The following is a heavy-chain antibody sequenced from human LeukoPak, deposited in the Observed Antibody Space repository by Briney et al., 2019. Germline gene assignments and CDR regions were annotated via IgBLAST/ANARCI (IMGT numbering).Heavy chain of an antibody. D-gene: IGHD2-2*01. Sequence: PGGSLRLSCAASGFTFSSYAMSWVRQAPGKGLEWVSAISGSGGSTYYADSVKGRFTISRDNSKNTLYLQMNSLRAEDTAVYYCAKDKGVVPELNWFDPWGQGTLVTVSS. J-gene: IGHJ5*02. CDR2: ISGSGGST. CDR3: AKDKGVVPELNWFDP. V-gene: IGHV3-23*01. CDR1: GFTFSSYA.